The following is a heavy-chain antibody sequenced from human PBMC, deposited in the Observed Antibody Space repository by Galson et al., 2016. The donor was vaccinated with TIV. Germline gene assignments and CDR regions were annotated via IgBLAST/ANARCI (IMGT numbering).Heavy chain of an antibody. V-gene: IGHV2-70*11. J-gene: IGHJ2*01. CDR1: GFSLTTTGMC. D-gene: IGHD4-17*01. CDR2: IDWDDDK. Sequence: PALVKPTQTLTLTCTFSGFSLTTTGMCVSWIRQAPGKGLEWLARIDWDDDKYYSISLKGRLTVSKDTSKNQVVLTMTDMDPVDTATYYCARTPYGDSFGWYFDLWGRGTLVTVSS. CDR3: ARTPYGDSFGWYFDL.